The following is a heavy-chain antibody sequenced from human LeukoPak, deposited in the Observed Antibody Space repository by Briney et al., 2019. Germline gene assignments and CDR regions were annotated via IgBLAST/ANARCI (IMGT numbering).Heavy chain of an antibody. V-gene: IGHV4-38-2*01. CDR2: IYHSGST. J-gene: IGHJ4*02. Sequence: PSGTLSLTCAVSGYSISSGYYWGWIRQPPGKGLEWIGSIYHSGSTYYNPSLKSRVTISVDTSKNQFSLKLSSVTAADTAVYYCARALDYYGSGSYYDYWGQGTLVTVSS. CDR3: ARALDYYGSGSYYDY. CDR1: GYSISSGYY. D-gene: IGHD3-10*01.